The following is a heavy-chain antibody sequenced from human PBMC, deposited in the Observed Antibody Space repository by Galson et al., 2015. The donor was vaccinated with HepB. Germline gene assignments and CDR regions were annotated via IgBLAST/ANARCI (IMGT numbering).Heavy chain of an antibody. CDR1: RSSFSNYA. D-gene: IGHD3-22*01. CDR2: ISYDGSFR. J-gene: IGHJ5*02. Sequence: SLRLSCASSRSSFSNYAIHWVRLAPGKGLAWMAVISYDGSFRYYSDSVKGRFTVSRDPSRSILYRQMNSLRVDDTAGYYCEKGGPGRIGRMINRSLGLDPWDQGTLVIVSS. CDR3: EKGGPGRIGRMINRSLGLDP. V-gene: IGHV3-30*18.